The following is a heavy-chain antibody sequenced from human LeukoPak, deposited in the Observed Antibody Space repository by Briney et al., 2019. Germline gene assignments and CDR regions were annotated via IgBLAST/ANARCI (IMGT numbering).Heavy chain of an antibody. CDR2: IHHGGTT. CDR3: AKKDYYYMDV. Sequence: SETLSLTCAVAGGSITSGNWWTWVRQSPGKGLEWIGEIHHGGTTNYNPSLKSRVTISVDKSKNQFSLKLNSVTAADTAVYYCAKKDYYYMDVWGKGTTVTVSS. CDR1: GGSITSGNW. V-gene: IGHV4-4*02. J-gene: IGHJ6*03.